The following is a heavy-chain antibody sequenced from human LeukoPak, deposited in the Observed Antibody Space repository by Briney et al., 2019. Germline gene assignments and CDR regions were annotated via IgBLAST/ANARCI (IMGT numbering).Heavy chain of an antibody. Sequence: QAGRSLRLSRALAGFTFSSHAMSAVSQAPGGGLEWVSGISISGDTRYYAASVQGRSTISRDNSKNPVSLQMSNLRVEDTAIYYCANEEVPNDYWGQGTLVTASS. CDR3: ANEEVPNDY. D-gene: IGHD4/OR15-4a*01. CDR1: GFTFSSHA. CDR2: ISISGDTR. V-gene: IGHV3-23*01. J-gene: IGHJ4*02.